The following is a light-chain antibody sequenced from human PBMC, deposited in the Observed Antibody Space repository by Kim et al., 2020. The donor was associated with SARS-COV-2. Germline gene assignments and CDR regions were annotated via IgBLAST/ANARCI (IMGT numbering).Light chain of an antibody. V-gene: IGKV1-5*03. CDR3: QQYNNYSRT. CDR1: QSISSW. J-gene: IGKJ1*01. Sequence: DIQMTQPPSTLSASVGDRVTITCRASQSISSWLAWYQQKPGKAPKLLIYKASSLESGVPSRFSGSGSGTEFTLTISSLRPDEFATYYCQQYNNYSRTFGQGTKVDIK. CDR2: KAS.